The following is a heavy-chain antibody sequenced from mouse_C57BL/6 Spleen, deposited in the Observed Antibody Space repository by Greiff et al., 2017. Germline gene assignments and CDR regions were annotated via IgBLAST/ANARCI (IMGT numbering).Heavy chain of an antibody. CDR1: GFTFSDYY. V-gene: IGHV5-16*01. CDR2: INYDGSST. Sequence: EVQRVESEGGLVQPGSSMKLSCTASGFTFSDYYMAWVRQVPEKGLEWVANINYDGSSTYYLDSLKSRFIISRDNAKNILYLQMSSLKSEDTATYYCARDHYYYGSSYYAMDYWGQGTSVTVSS. J-gene: IGHJ4*01. CDR3: ARDHYYYGSSYYAMDY. D-gene: IGHD1-1*01.